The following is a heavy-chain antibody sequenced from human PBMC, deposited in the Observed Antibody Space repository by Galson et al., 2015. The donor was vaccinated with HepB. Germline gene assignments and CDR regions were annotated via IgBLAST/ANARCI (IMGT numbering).Heavy chain of an antibody. D-gene: IGHD5-12*01. CDR3: ARDPRYSGYDWSLDY. CDR2: INPNSGGT. CDR1: GYTFTGYY. Sequence: SVKVSCKASGYTFTGYYMHWVRQAPGQGLEWMGWINPNSGGTNYAQKFQGRVTMTRDTSISTAYMELSRLRSDDTAVYYCARDPRYSGYDWSLDYWGQGTLVTVSS. V-gene: IGHV1-2*02. J-gene: IGHJ4*02.